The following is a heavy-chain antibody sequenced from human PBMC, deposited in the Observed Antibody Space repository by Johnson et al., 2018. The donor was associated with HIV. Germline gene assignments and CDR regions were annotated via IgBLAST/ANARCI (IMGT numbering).Heavy chain of an antibody. Sequence: EVQLVESGGGLVQPGRSLRLSCAASGFTFDDYAMHWVRQAPGKGLAWVSGISWNIGSIVYADSVKGRFTISRDNAKTSLYLQMNSLRQWDTALYCCAKASDNRSAFDIWGQGTMVTVSS. J-gene: IGHJ3*02. V-gene: IGHV3-9*01. CDR3: AKASDNRSAFDI. D-gene: IGHD1-14*01. CDR2: ISWNIGSI. CDR1: GFTFDDYA.